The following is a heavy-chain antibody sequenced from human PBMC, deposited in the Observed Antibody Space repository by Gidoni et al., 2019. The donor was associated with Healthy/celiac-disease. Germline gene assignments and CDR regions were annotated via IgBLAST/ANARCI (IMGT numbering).Heavy chain of an antibody. Sequence: VVEVKKPGSSVKVSCKAYGGTFSSYSISWVRQAPGQGLDWMGRFMPSIDIADYAQKFQGRVTITADKSASTAYMELSSLRSEDTAVYYCARGGYDSRGYYHYWGQGTLVTVSS. CDR3: ARGGYDSRGYYHY. J-gene: IGHJ4*02. CDR1: GGTFSSYS. V-gene: IGHV1-69*02. D-gene: IGHD3-22*01. CDR2: FMPSIDIA.